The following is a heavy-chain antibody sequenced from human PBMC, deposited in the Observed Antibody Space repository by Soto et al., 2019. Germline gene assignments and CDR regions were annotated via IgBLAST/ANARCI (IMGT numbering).Heavy chain of an antibody. CDR3: AKGATVTTYDQYYGVDV. CDR2: INWGGDET. D-gene: IGHD4-17*01. V-gene: IGHV3-43D*04. Sequence: EMQLVESGGIVVQPGGSLRLSCAASGFTFDDYAMWWVRQAPGKGLEWVSVINWGGDETYYADSVKGRCTTSRDNTTNAVYMQMIRLRTEDTALYDCAKGATVTTYDQYYGVDVWGQGTTFTVSS. J-gene: IGHJ6*02. CDR1: GFTFDDYA.